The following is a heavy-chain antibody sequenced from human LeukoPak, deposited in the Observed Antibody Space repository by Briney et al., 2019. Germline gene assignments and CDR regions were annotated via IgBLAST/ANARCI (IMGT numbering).Heavy chain of an antibody. CDR3: ARFSIAAAGTSSFDY. D-gene: IGHD6-13*01. Sequence: SETLSLTCTVSGGSISSYYWSWIRQPPGKGLEWIGYIYYSGSTNYNPSLKSRVTISVDTSNNQFSLKLSSVTAADTAVYYCARFSIAAAGTSSFDYWGQGTLVTVSS. J-gene: IGHJ4*02. CDR1: GGSISSYY. V-gene: IGHV4-59*01. CDR2: IYYSGST.